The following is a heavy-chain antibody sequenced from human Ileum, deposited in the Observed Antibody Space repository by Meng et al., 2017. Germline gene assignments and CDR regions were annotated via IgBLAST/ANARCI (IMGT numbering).Heavy chain of an antibody. D-gene: IGHD4-23*01. CDR1: GYDFFGYW. CDR3: ARYGGSTLSKNWFDF. CDR2: IYPDDSNT. V-gene: IGHV5-51*01. J-gene: IGHJ5*01. Sequence: GESLKISCKGSGYDFFGYWIVWVRQMPGKGLEWMGMIYPDDSNTRYSPSVQGQVTFSADTSINTAFLQWSSLKASDSAIYYCARYGGSTLSKNWFDFWGRGTLVTVSS.